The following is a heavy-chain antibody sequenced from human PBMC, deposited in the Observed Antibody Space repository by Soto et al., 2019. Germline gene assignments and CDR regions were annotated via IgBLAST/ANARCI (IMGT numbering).Heavy chain of an antibody. V-gene: IGHV1-2*02. CDR3: AREVENSLSGRIGWFDP. J-gene: IGHJ5*02. CDR1: GYTFTGYY. Sequence: QVQLVQSGAEVKKPGASVKVSCKASGYTFTGYYMHWVRQAPGQGLEWMGWINPNSGGTNYAQKFQGRVTMTRDRSISTAYMKLSRLRSNDTAVYYCAREVENSLSGRIGWFDPWGQGTLVTVSS. CDR2: INPNSGGT. D-gene: IGHD3-9*01.